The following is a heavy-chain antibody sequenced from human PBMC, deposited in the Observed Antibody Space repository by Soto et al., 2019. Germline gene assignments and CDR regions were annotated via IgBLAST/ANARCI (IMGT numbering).Heavy chain of an antibody. CDR2: ISSGSAHI. J-gene: IGHJ5*02. Sequence: EVQVVESGGGLVKPGGSLRLSCTFTFSMYSMHWVRQAPGKGLEWVASISSGSAHIKYAEAVKGRFTISRDNAKNSLHLQMNSLRAEDTAIYHCARDQGGSYDSWFDPWGQGTLVTVSS. CDR1: TFSMYS. CDR3: ARDQGGSYDSWFDP. V-gene: IGHV3-21*06. D-gene: IGHD1-26*01.